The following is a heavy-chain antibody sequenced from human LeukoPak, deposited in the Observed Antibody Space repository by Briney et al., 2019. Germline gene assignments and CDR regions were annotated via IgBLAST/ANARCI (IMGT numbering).Heavy chain of an antibody. CDR2: IYYSGST. CDR3: ARETMATMTD. J-gene: IGHJ4*02. V-gene: IGHV4-59*01. D-gene: IGHD5-24*01. CDR1: GGSISSYY. Sequence: PPETLSLTCTVSGGSISSYYWSWIRQPPGKGLEWIGYIYYSGSTNYNPSLKSRVTISVDTSKNQFSPKLSSVTAADAAVYYCARETMATMTDWGQGTLVTVSS.